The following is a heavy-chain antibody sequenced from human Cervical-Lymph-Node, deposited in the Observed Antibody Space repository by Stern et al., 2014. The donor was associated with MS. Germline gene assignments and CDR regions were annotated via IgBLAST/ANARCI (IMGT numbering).Heavy chain of an antibody. J-gene: IGHJ4*02. CDR3: ARFSG. Sequence: VQLVESGAELKQPGSSVKVSCKVSGGSFSNFNISWVRQAPGQGLEWMGEIIPLFGIRTYAEKFQGRATITADESTSTAYMELRRLTSEDTAVYFCARFSGWGQGTLVTVSS. D-gene: IGHD2-8*02. CDR1: GGSFSNFN. CDR2: IIPLFGIR. V-gene: IGHV1-69*01.